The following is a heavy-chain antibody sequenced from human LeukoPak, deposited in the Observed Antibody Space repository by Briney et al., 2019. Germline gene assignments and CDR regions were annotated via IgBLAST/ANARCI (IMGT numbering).Heavy chain of an antibody. V-gene: IGHV4-39*07. CDR2: IYYSGST. J-gene: IGHJ4*02. Sequence: SETLSLTCTVSGGSISTNTYYWAWIRQPPGKGLEWIATIYYSGSTYYNPSLKSRVTISVDTSKNQFSLKLSSVTAADTAVYYCARLGYSSGWYYFDYWGQGTLVTVSS. CDR3: ARLGYSSGWYYFDY. D-gene: IGHD6-19*01. CDR1: GGSISTNTYY.